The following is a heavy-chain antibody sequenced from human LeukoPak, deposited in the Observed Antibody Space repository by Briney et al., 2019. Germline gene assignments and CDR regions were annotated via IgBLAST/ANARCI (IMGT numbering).Heavy chain of an antibody. D-gene: IGHD2-15*01. V-gene: IGHV5-51*01. CDR1: GYSFTSYW. J-gene: IGHJ6*02. Sequence: GESLKISCKGSGYSFTSYWIGWVRQMPGRGLEWMGIIYPGDSDTRYSPSFQGQVTISAGKSISTAYLQWSSLKASDTAMYYCARSGGKTYYYYYYGMDVWGQGTTVTVSS. CDR2: IYPGDSDT. CDR3: ARSGGKTYYYYYYGMDV.